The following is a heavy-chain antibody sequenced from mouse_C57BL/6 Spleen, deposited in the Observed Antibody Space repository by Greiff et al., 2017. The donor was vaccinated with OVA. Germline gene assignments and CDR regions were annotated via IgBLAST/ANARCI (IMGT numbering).Heavy chain of an antibody. CDR3: ARAYGSSSGTWFAY. Sequence: QVQLQQSGAELVMPGASVKLSCKASGYTFTSYWMHWVKQRPGQGLEWIGEIDPSDSYTNYNQKFKGKSTLTVDKSSSTAYMQLSSLTYADSAVYYCARAYGSSSGTWFAYWGQGTLVTVSA. CDR2: IDPSDSYT. J-gene: IGHJ3*01. D-gene: IGHD1-1*01. V-gene: IGHV1-69*01. CDR1: GYTFTSYW.